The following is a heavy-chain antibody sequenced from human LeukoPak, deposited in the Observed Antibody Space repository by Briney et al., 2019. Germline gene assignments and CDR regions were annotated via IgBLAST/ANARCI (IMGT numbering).Heavy chain of an antibody. J-gene: IGHJ4*02. D-gene: IGHD1-7*01. V-gene: IGHV3-7*01. Sequence: GGSLRLSCAASGFTFSNYWMSWVRQAPGKGLEWVANINQDGSEKYYVNSVKGRFTISRDNAKNSLYLQMNSLRAEDTAIYFCAREDDWNYEDYWGQGTLATVSS. CDR3: AREDDWNYEDY. CDR1: GFTFSNYW. CDR2: INQDGSEK.